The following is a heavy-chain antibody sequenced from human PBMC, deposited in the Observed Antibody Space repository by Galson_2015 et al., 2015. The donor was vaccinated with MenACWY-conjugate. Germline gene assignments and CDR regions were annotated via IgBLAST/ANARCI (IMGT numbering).Heavy chain of an antibody. D-gene: IGHD6-25*01. CDR2: ILRSGSTT. V-gene: IGHV3-23*01. CDR3: AKDRRGYCIVISCSFYDP. CDR1: GFTFRTYW. J-gene: IGHJ5*02. Sequence: SLRLSCAASGFTFRTYWMNWVRHAPGKGLEWVSSILRSGSTTYYADSVKGRFTISRDNAKSTVYLQMDSLRAEDSAIYYCAKDRRGYCIVISCSFYDPWGQGAQVTVSS.